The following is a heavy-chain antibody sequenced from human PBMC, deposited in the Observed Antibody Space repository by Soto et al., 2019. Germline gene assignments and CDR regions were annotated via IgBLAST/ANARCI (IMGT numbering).Heavy chain of an antibody. CDR1: GYTFTGYY. Sequence: ASVKVSCKASGYTFTGYYMHWVRQAPGQGLEWMGWINPNSGGTNYAQKFQGRVTMTRDTSISTAYMELSRLRSDDTAVYYCARDQHSSSWYYYYYGMDVRGQGTTVTVSS. CDR3: ARDQHSSSWYYYYYGMDV. J-gene: IGHJ6*02. V-gene: IGHV1-2*02. CDR2: INPNSGGT. D-gene: IGHD6-13*01.